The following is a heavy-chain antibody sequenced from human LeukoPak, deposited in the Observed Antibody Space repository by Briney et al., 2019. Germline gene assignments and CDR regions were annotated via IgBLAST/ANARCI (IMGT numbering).Heavy chain of an antibody. CDR3: ARDSGTTGEVKFDP. Sequence: SETLSLTCAIYSESFSGYFWSWIRQPPGKGLEWIGEINYSGSTNYNPSLKSRVTISVDTSKNQFSLKLRSVTAADTAVYYCARDSGTTGEVKFDPWGQGTLVTVSS. V-gene: IGHV4-34*01. J-gene: IGHJ5*02. CDR1: SESFSGYF. D-gene: IGHD3-10*01. CDR2: INYSGST.